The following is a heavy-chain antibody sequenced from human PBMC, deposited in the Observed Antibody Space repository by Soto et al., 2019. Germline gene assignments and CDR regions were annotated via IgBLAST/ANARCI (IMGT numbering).Heavy chain of an antibody. D-gene: IGHD6-19*01. CDR1: GGTFSSYA. J-gene: IGHJ6*02. CDR3: ASGVDSSGWYEENDYYYGMDV. Sequence: WASVKVSCKASGGTFSSYAISWVRQAPGQGLEWMGGIIPIFGTANYAQKFQGRVTITADESTSTAYMELSSLRSEDTAVYYCASGVDSSGWYEENDYYYGMDVWGQGTTVTVSS. CDR2: IIPIFGTA. V-gene: IGHV1-69*13.